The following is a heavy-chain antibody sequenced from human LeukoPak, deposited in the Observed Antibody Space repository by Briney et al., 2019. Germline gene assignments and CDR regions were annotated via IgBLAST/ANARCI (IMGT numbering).Heavy chain of an antibody. CDR3: ERFAGEDY. CDR2: MSHDGSNE. Sequence: GGSLRLSCAASGFDFSSYVMHWVRQAPGKGLEWVAVMSHDGSNEYYADSVKGRFTISRDNSKNSLYLQMNSLREEDTAVYYCERFAGEDYWGQGTLVTVSS. J-gene: IGHJ4*02. V-gene: IGHV3-30*04. D-gene: IGHD3-10*01. CDR1: GFDFSSYV.